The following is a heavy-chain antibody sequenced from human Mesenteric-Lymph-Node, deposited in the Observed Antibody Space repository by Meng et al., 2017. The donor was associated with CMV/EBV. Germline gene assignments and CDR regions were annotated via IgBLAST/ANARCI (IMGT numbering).Heavy chain of an antibody. Sequence: SETLSLTCTVSGGSVSSGSYYWSWIRQPPGKGLEWIGYIYYSGSTNYNPSLKSRVTISVDTSKNQFSLKLSSVTAADTAVYYCARGRDDGVFFEVALGNFDFWGQGTLVTVSS. CDR2: IYYSGST. V-gene: IGHV4-61*01. J-gene: IGHJ4*02. D-gene: IGHD3-3*01. CDR1: GGSVSSGSYY. CDR3: ARGRDDGVFFEVALGNFDF.